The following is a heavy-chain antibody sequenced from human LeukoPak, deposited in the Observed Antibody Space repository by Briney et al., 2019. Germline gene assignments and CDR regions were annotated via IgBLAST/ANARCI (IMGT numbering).Heavy chain of an antibody. D-gene: IGHD6-13*01. V-gene: IGHV1-8*01. CDR2: MNPNSGNT. CDR1: GYTFTSYD. CDR3: ARVPAAGPAHAFDI. Sequence: ASVKASCKASGYTFTSYDINWVRQATGQGLEWMGWMNPNSGNTGYAQKFQGRVTMTRNTSISTAYMELSSLRSEDTAVYYCARVPAAGPAHAFDIWGQGTMVTVSS. J-gene: IGHJ3*02.